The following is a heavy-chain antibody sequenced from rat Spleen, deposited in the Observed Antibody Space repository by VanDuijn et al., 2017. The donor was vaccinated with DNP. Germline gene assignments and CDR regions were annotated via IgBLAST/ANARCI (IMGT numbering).Heavy chain of an antibody. CDR3: TTDNSGLNWFAF. Sequence: EVRLVESGGGLVQPGRSMKLSCAASGFTFRNYYMAWVRQAPTKGLEWVASISTGGGSTYYRDSVKGRFTISRDNAKNTLYLQMDSLRSEDTATYYCTTDNSGLNWFAFWGQGTLVTVSS. V-gene: IGHV5-27*01. J-gene: IGHJ3*01. CDR1: GFTFRNYY. D-gene: IGHD4-3*01. CDR2: ISTGGGST.